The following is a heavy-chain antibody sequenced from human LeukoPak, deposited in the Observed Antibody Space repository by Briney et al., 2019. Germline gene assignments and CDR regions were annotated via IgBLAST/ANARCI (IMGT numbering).Heavy chain of an antibody. V-gene: IGHV3-48*01. D-gene: IGHD4-17*01. J-gene: IGHJ4*02. CDR3: ARDLQYGESNDY. CDR2: ISYSSSTI. CDR1: GFTFSSYS. Sequence: GGSLRLSCAASGFTFSSYSMNWARQAPGKGLEWVSYISYSSSTIYYADSVKGRFTISRDNGKNSLYLQMNSLRAEDTAVYYCARDLQYGESNDYWGQGTLVTVSS.